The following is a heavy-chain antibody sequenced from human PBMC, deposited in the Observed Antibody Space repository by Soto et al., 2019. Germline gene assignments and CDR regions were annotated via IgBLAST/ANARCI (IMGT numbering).Heavy chain of an antibody. Sequence: XGSLNPPCVAPGSTSGVTPRNWVRRPPGKGLEWVSAIRGFSPYTFYADSVKGRFTISRDNAKNSLYLQMNSLRDEDTAVYYCARDRGYDAHDYYYTAMDAWGQGTMVTVSS. J-gene: IGHJ6*02. V-gene: IGHV3-21*01. CDR1: GSTSGVTP. D-gene: IGHD3-3*01. CDR2: IRGFSPYT. CDR3: ARDRGYDAHDYYYTAMDA.